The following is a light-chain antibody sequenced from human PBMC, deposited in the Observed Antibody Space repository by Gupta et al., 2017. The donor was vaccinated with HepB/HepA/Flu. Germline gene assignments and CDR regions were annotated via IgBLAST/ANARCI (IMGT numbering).Light chain of an antibody. CDR3: RSKDSSGKLVV. CDR2: GKN. J-gene: IGLJ2*01. V-gene: IGLV3-19*01. CDR1: GLRSDY. Sequence: SSELTQDPAVSVALGQTVRITCQGDGLRSDYATWYQQKPGQAPLLVIYGKNNRPSGIPNRFSGSSSGNTASLNIXGXQAEDEXDYYGRSKDSSGKLVVFGGGTKLTVL.